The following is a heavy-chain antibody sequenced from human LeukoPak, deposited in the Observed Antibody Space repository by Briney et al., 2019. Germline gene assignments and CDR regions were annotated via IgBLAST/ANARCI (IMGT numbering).Heavy chain of an antibody. CDR1: GFTFSSYW. D-gene: IGHD3-22*01. J-gene: IGHJ4*02. CDR2: ISSSSSYI. V-gene: IGHV3-21*01. CDR3: ARGGIFYYDSSGYFTGDC. Sequence: GGSLRLSCAASGFTFSSYWMHWVRQAPGKGLEWVSSISSSSSYIYYADSVKGRFTISRDNSKNSLYLQMNSLRAEDTAVYYCARGGIFYYDSSGYFTGDCWGQGTLVTVSS.